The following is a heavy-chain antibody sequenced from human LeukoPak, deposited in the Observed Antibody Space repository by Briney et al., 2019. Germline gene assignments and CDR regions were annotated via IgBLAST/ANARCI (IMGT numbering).Heavy chain of an antibody. CDR1: GFTFSSYG. CDR3: AKLGSAQSVLDY. Sequence: GRSLRLSCAASGFTFSSYGMHWVRQAPGKGLEWVAVISYDGSNKYYADSVKGRFTISRDNSKNTLYLQMNSLRAEDTAVYYCAKLGSAQSVLDYWGQGTLVTVSS. J-gene: IGHJ4*02. D-gene: IGHD6-25*01. CDR2: ISYDGSNK. V-gene: IGHV3-30*18.